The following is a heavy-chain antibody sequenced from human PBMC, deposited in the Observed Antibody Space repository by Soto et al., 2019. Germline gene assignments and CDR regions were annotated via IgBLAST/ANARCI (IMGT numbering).Heavy chain of an antibody. CDR3: AREYGANDFWSGYRSGTQYYFDY. CDR2: ISAYNGNT. Sequence: ASVKVSCKASGYTFTSYGISWVRQAPGQGLEWMGWISAYNGNTNYAQKIQGRVTMTTDTSTSTAYMELRSLRSDDTAVYYCAREYGANDFWSGYRSGTQYYFDYWGQGTLVTVSS. J-gene: IGHJ4*02. D-gene: IGHD3-3*01. V-gene: IGHV1-18*01. CDR1: GYTFTSYG.